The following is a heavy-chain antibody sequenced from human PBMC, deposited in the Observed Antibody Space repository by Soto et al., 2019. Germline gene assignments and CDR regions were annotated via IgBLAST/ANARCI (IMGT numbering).Heavy chain of an antibody. D-gene: IGHD6-25*01. CDR1: GFTFSHYA. CDR2: ISDTGGST. V-gene: IGHV3-23*01. Sequence: GGSLRLSCAASGFTFSHYAMNWVRQAPGKGLEWVSGISDTGGSTYYGDSVRGRLTISRDNSKNTLYLQMISLRAEDTAVYFCAKDRWGSIATGSSFESWGQGALVTVSS. J-gene: IGHJ4*02. CDR3: AKDRWGSIATGSSFES.